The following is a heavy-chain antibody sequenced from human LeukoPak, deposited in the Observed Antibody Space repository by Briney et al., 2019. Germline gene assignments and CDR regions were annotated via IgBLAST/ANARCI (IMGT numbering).Heavy chain of an antibody. CDR3: AKAGLTRVVTDFDY. D-gene: IGHD4-23*01. V-gene: IGHV3-23*01. J-gene: IGHJ4*02. Sequence: HGESLKISCAASGFTFSSYAMSWVRQAPGKGLEWVSAISGSGGSTYYADSVKGRFTISRDNSKNTLYLQMNSLRAEDTAVYYCAKAGLTRVVTDFDYWGQGTLVTVSS. CDR1: GFTFSSYA. CDR2: ISGSGGST.